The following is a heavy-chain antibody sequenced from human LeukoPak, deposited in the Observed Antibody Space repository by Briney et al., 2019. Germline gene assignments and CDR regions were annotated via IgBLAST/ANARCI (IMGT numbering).Heavy chain of an antibody. V-gene: IGHV3-23*01. CDR2: ISGKGYSI. CDR1: GFTFSSYA. CDR3: AKGSQKTDC. J-gene: IGHJ4*02. Sequence: GGSLRLSCATSGFTFSSYAISWVREAPGKGLDGVSAISGKGYSIYYAGSVKSRFTISRDNSKSTIDLQMNSLRAEDTAVLYCAKGSQKTDCWRQGALVTVSS.